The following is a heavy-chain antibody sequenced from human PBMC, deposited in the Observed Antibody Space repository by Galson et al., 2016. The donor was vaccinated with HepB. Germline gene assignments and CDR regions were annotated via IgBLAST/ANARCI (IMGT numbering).Heavy chain of an antibody. Sequence: SLRLSCAASGFSFSNYEMNWVRQAPGKGLEWVAYNSGGGETTYYADSVRGRFTISRDNARDSVFLQMTSLRVEDTARYYCARDALGTWDLTTWGQDTLVSVSS. CDR2: NSGGGETT. CDR3: ARDALGTWDLTT. J-gene: IGHJ1*01. V-gene: IGHV3-48*03. CDR1: GFSFSNYE. D-gene: IGHD1-26*01.